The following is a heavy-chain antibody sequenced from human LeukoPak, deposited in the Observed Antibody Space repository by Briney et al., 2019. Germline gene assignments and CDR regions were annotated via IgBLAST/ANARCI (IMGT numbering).Heavy chain of an antibody. CDR2: ITSSTTYI. Sequence: GGSLRLSCAASGFTFSSYSMNWVRQAPGKGLEWVSFITSSTTYIYYADSVKGRFTISRDNAKNSLYLQMNSLRAEDTAMYYCARGAYCSGASCYSGHWGQGTPVTVSS. V-gene: IGHV3-21*01. J-gene: IGHJ4*02. CDR3: ARGAYCSGASCYSGH. CDR1: GFTFSSYS. D-gene: IGHD2-15*01.